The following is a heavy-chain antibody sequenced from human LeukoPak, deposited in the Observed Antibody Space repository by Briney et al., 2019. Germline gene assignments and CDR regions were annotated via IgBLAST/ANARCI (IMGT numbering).Heavy chain of an antibody. J-gene: IGHJ4*02. Sequence: GASVKVSCKAYGYTFTRYYIHWVRQAPGQGLEWMGMINPSGGTTTYAQKFQGRVTMTRDTSTSTVYMELSSLRSEDTAVYYCARDLWGYFDYWGQGTLVTVSS. CDR3: ARDLWGYFDY. D-gene: IGHD3-16*01. V-gene: IGHV1-46*01. CDR2: INPSGGTT. CDR1: GYTFTRYY.